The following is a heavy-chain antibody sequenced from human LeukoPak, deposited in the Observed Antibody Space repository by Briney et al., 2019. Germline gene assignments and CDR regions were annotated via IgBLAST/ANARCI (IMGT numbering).Heavy chain of an antibody. CDR3: AREDSGWYYYYYYMDV. J-gene: IGHJ6*03. CDR1: GFTFSSYG. Sequence: GGSLRLSCAASGFTFSSYGMHWVRQAPGKGLEWVAFIRYDGSNKYYADSVKGRFTISRDNSKNTLHLQMNSLRAEDTAVYYCAREDSGWYYYYYYMDVWGKGTTVTISS. D-gene: IGHD6-19*01. CDR2: IRYDGSNK. V-gene: IGHV3-30*02.